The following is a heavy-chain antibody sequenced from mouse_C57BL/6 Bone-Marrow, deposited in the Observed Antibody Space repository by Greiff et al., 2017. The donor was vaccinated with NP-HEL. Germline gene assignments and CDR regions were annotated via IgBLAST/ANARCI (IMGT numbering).Heavy chain of an antibody. Sequence: VQLQQSGAELARPGASVKLSCKASGYTFTSSGISWVKQRTGQGLEWIGEIYPRSGNTYYNEKFKGKATLTADKSSSTAYLELRSLTSEDSAVYFWARFDYSNGFAYWGQGTLVTVSA. V-gene: IGHV1-81*01. CDR2: IYPRSGNT. J-gene: IGHJ3*01. D-gene: IGHD2-5*01. CDR3: ARFDYSNGFAY. CDR1: GYTFTSSG.